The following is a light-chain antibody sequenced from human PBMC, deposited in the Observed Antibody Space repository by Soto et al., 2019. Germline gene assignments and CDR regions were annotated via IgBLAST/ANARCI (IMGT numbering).Light chain of an antibody. J-gene: IGKJ1*01. V-gene: IGKV1-5*01. CDR2: DAS. Sequence: DIPMTQSPPTLSASVGDRVTITCRASQPISSWLAWYHQKPGKAPKLLIYDASNLESGVPSRLSGSGSGTEFTLPSRRLPPEDFGIYYCQQYENYWTFGQGTKLEIK. CDR1: QPISSW. CDR3: QQYENYWT.